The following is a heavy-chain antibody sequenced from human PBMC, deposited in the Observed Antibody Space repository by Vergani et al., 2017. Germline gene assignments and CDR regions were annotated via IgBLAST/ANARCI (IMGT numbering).Heavy chain of an antibody. V-gene: IGHV3-23*01. CDR2: ISARYPST. D-gene: IGHD3-22*01. CDR3: AGLYYDTTPYLQGGYDC. J-gene: IGHJ4*02. Sequence: EVQLLQSGGGVIQPGGSVRLSCAASGFTFSACTMTWVRQAPGKGLEWVSAISARYPSTYYADSVKGRFTISRDNSKNMLYLQMNSLRAEDTAVYYCAGLYYDTTPYLQGGYDCWGQGTLVSVSS. CDR1: GFTFSACT.